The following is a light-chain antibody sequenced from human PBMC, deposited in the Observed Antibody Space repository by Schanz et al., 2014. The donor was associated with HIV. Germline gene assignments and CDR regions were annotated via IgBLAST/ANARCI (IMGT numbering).Light chain of an antibody. J-gene: IGLJ2*01. Sequence: QSALTQPPSASGSPGQSVTISCTGTSSDVGGYNYVSWYQQHPGQAPKLMISDVTQRPSGVPDRFSGSKSDNTAFLTVSGLLAEDEADYYCQSYDSTLSGVVFGGGTKLTVL. CDR1: SSDVGGYNY. V-gene: IGLV2-8*01. CDR2: DVT. CDR3: QSYDSTLSGVV.